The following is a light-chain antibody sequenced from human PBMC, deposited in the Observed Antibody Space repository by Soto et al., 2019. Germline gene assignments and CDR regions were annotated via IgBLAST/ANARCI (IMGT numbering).Light chain of an antibody. CDR1: SSNIESNY. CDR2: DNN. J-gene: IGLJ3*02. CDR3: ATWDNTLRAWV. V-gene: IGLV1-51*01. Sequence: QSVLTQPPSVSAAPGQKVTISCSGGSSNIESNYVSWYQQVPGTAPKLVIYDNNNRPSAIPDRISGSKSGTSATLGITGLQTGDEADYYCATWDNTLRAWVFGGGTKLTVL.